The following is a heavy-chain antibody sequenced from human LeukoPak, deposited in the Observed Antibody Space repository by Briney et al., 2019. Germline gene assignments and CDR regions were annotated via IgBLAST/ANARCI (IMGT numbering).Heavy chain of an antibody. CDR2: ISYDGSNK. J-gene: IGHJ5*02. D-gene: IGHD5-12*01. Sequence: PGGSLRLSCAASGFTFSSYAMHWVRQAPGKGLEWVAVISYDGSNKYYTDSVKGRFTISRDNPKNTLYLQMNSLRAEDTAVYYCARSVDIVATMGDPWGQGTLVTVSS. V-gene: IGHV3-30-3*01. CDR3: ARSVDIVATMGDP. CDR1: GFTFSSYA.